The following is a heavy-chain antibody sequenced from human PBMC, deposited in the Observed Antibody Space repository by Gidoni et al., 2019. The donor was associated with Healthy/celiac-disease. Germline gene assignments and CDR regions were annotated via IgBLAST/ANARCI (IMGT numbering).Heavy chain of an antibody. J-gene: IGHJ4*02. CDR1: GFTFEDYA. CDR2: ISWNSGSI. D-gene: IGHD4-17*01. CDR3: AKQGGGDLNNFDY. Sequence: EVQLVESGGGLVQPGRSLRLSCAASGFTFEDYAMPGVRQAPGKGLGWVSGISWNSGSIVYADSVKGRFTISRDNAKNSLYLQMNSLRAEDTALYYCAKQGGGDLNNFDYWGQGTLVTVSS. V-gene: IGHV3-9*01.